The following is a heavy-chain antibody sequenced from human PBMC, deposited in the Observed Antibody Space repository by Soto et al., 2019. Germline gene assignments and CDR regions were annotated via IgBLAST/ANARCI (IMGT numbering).Heavy chain of an antibody. CDR2: IWYDGSNK. D-gene: IGHD2-15*01. Sequence: QVQLVESGGGVVQPGRSLRLSCAASGFAFSSYGMHWVRQAPGKGLEWVAVIWYDGSNKYYADSVKGRFTISRDNSKRPLYLQMNSLGAEDTDVYYCAKNPVVAATYSYYGMDVLGQGTTVTVSS. CDR1: GFAFSSYG. J-gene: IGHJ6*02. CDR3: AKNPVVAATYSYYGMDV. V-gene: IGHV3-33*06.